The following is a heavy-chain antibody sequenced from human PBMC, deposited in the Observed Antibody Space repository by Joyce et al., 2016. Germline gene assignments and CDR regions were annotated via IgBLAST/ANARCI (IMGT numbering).Heavy chain of an antibody. Sequence: EVQLVESGGGLVQPGGSLRLSCAGSGFIVSGHWMTWVRRAPGKGLAWGANIKPDGSEQYYADSVKGRCTISRDNAKNSLYLQMNSLRAEDTAVYYCAKDEIYDSSGHYPFRYFDLWGQGTLVTVAS. CDR3: AKDEIYDSSGHYPFRYFDL. CDR1: GFIVSGHW. J-gene: IGHJ4*02. V-gene: IGHV3-7*01. CDR2: IKPDGSEQ. D-gene: IGHD3-22*01.